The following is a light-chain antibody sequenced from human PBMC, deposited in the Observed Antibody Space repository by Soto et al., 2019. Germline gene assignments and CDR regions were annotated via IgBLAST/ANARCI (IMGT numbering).Light chain of an antibody. V-gene: IGLV1-40*01. CDR1: GSNVGASYD. CDR3: QSYDNILSGPL. CDR2: KNN. J-gene: IGLJ3*02. Sequence: QSVLTQPPSVSGAPGQTITMSCTGSGSNVGASYDVHWYQVLPGAGPRLLIYKNNNRPSGVPDRFSGSKSGTSASLAITGLRAEDEADYYCQSYDNILSGPLFGRGTKVTVL.